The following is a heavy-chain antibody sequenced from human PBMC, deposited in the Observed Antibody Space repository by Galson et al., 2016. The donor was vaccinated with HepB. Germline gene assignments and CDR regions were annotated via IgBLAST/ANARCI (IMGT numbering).Heavy chain of an antibody. J-gene: IGHJ5*02. V-gene: IGHV4-34*01. Sequence: SETLSLTCAVYGGSFSGHYWSWIRQPPGKGLEWIGEINHSGSTNYNPSLKSRVTISVDTSKNQFSLKLSSVTAADTAVYYCARGRGSSSWYPWFDPWGQGTLVTVSS. CDR1: GGSFSGHY. CDR2: INHSGST. CDR3: ARGRGSSSWYPWFDP. D-gene: IGHD6-13*01.